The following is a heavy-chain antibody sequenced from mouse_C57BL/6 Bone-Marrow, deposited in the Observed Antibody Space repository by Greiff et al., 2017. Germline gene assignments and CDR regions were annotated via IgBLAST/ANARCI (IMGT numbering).Heavy chain of an antibody. CDR2: IDPGNGDT. V-gene: IGHV14-4*01. J-gene: IGHJ3*01. CDR1: GFNIKDDY. CDR3: TTDSSGYWFAY. D-gene: IGHD3-2*02. Sequence: VQLQQSGAELVRPGASVKLSCTASGFNIKDDYMHWVKQRPEQGLEWIGWIDPGNGDTEYASKFQGKATITADTSSNTAYLQLSSLTSEDTAVYYCTTDSSGYWFAYWGQGTLVTVSA.